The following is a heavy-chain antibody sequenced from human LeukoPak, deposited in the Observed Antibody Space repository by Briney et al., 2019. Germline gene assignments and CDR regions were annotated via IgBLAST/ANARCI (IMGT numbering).Heavy chain of an antibody. CDR2: INPSGGST. J-gene: IGHJ3*02. V-gene: IGHV1-46*01. CDR1: GYTFTSYY. Sequence: GASVKVSCKAPGYTFTSYYMHWVRQAPGQGLEWMGIINPSGGSTSYAQKFQERVTITRDMSTSTAYMELSSLRSEDTAVYYCAADRRIKTHDAFDIWGQGTMVTVSS. D-gene: IGHD2-15*01. CDR3: AADRRIKTHDAFDI.